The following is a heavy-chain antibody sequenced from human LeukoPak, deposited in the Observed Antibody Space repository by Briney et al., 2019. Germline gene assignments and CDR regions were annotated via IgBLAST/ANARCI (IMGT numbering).Heavy chain of an antibody. CDR2: ISSSSSYI. CDR1: GFTFSSYS. J-gene: IGHJ4*02. Sequence: KPGGSLRLSCAASGFTFSSYSMNWVRQAPGKGLEWVSSISSSSSYIYYADSVKGRFTISRDNAKNSLYLQMNSLRAEDTAVYYCAKTLGAPRYYFDYWGQGTLVTVSS. V-gene: IGHV3-21*01. D-gene: IGHD1-26*01. CDR3: AKTLGAPRYYFDY.